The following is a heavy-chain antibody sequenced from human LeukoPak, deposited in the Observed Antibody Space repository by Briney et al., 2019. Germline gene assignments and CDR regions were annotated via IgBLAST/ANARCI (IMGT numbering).Heavy chain of an antibody. J-gene: IGHJ4*02. V-gene: IGHV3-23*01. CDR2: ISGSSGII. D-gene: IGHD3-22*01. CDR3: AKLDSSGYYYGFEDY. CDR1: GFTFNTYT. Sequence: GGSLRLSCAASGFTFNTYTMNWVRQAPGKGLEWVSYISGSSGIIDYADSVKGRFTISRDNSKNTLYLQMNSLRAEDTAVYYCAKLDSSGYYYGFEDYWGQGTLVTVSS.